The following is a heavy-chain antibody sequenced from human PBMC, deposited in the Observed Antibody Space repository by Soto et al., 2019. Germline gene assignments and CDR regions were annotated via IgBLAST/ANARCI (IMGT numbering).Heavy chain of an antibody. CDR3: EKEGSSGGYFEGIYDYMAV. V-gene: IGHV1-8*01. D-gene: IGHD6-19*01. Sequence: ASVKVSCKASGYTFTSYDINWVRQATGQGLEWMGWMNPNSGNTGYAQKFQGRVTMTRNTSISTAYMELTSLSSEDTAVYYSEKEGSSGGYFEGIYDYMAVWGKGTRVTFSS. CDR2: MNPNSGNT. CDR1: GYTFTSYD. J-gene: IGHJ6*03.